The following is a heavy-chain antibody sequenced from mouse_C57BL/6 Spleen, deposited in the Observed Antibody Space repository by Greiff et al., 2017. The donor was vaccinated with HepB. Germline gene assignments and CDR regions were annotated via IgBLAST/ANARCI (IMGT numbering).Heavy chain of an antibody. CDR3: ARSIYYGSRVGYYFDY. J-gene: IGHJ2*01. Sequence: QVQLQQSGAELVKPGASVKLSCKASGYTFTSYWMHWVKQRPGQGLEWIGMIHPNSGSTNYNEKFKSKATLTVDKSSSTAYMQLSSLTSEDSAVYYCARSIYYGSRVGYYFDYWGQGTTLTVSS. CDR1: GYTFTSYW. V-gene: IGHV1-64*01. D-gene: IGHD1-1*01. CDR2: IHPNSGST.